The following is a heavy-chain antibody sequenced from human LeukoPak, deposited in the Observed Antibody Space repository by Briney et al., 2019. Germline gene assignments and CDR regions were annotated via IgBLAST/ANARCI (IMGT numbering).Heavy chain of an antibody. V-gene: IGHV4-34*01. CDR2: LNHRGDT. Sequence: SETLSLTCAVYGGSFSGYYWSWIRQPPGKGLEWIGELNHRGDTNYNPSLKSRVTMSLDTSKNQFSLKLTSVTAADTAVYYCARDQGMSADLDAFDIWGQGTMVTVSS. J-gene: IGHJ3*02. D-gene: IGHD3-3*01. CDR3: ARDQGMSADLDAFDI. CDR1: GGSFSGYY.